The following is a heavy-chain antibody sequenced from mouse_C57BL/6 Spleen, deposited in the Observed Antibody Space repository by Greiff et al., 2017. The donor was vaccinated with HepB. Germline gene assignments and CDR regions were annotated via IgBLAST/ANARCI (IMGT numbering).Heavy chain of an antibody. V-gene: IGHV5-4*03. CDR3: ATYKDYAMDY. CDR2: ISDGGSYT. Sequence: EVKLMESGGGLVKPGGSLKLSCAASGFTFSSYAMSWVRQTPEKRLEWVATISDGGSYTYYPDNVKGRFTISRDNAKNNLYLQMSHLKSEDTAMYYCATYKDYAMDYWGQGTSVTVSS. J-gene: IGHJ4*01. CDR1: GFTFSSYA.